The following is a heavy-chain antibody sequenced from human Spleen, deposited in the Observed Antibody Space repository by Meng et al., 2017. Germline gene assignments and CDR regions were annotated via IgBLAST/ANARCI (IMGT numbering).Heavy chain of an antibody. J-gene: IGHJ4*02. CDR3: ARDEDISAAGKLFGDY. CDR1: GYNFPDYW. CDR2: IDPKSGDT. D-gene: IGHD6-13*01. Sequence: VQMVPSGAEVKDPGASVKVPCKPSGYNFPDYWLHWVRRAPGQGLEWMGRIDPKSGDTHYAQRFQGRVTMTGDTSISTAYMELSGLRSDDTAMYYCARDEDISAAGKLFGDYWGQGTLVTVSS. V-gene: IGHV1-2*06.